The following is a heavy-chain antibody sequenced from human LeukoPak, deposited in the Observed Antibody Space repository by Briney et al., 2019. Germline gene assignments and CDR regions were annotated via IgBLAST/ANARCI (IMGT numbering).Heavy chain of an antibody. V-gene: IGHV4-59*08. CDR2: IYYSGST. D-gene: IGHD6-13*01. CDR1: GGSISSYY. Sequence: SETLSLTCTVSGGSISSYYWSWIRQPPGKGLEWIGYIYYSGSTNYNPSLKSRVTISVDTSKNQFSLKLSSVTAADTAVYYCARLAGKYYGMVVWGQGTTVTVSS. J-gene: IGHJ6*02. CDR3: ARLAGKYYGMVV.